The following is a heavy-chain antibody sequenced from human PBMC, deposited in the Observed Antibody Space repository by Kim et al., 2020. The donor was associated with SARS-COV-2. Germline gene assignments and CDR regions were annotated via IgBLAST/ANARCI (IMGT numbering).Heavy chain of an antibody. V-gene: IGHV3-11*06. CDR3: ARDHPEGIRLGYYDFWSGPSPGYYYGMDV. CDR2: ISSSSSYT. CDR1: GFTFSDYY. J-gene: IGHJ6*02. Sequence: GGSLRLSCAASGFTFSDYYMSWIRQAPGKGLEWVSYISSSSSYTNYADSVKGRFTISRDNAKNSLYLQMNSLRAEDTAVYYCARDHPEGIRLGYYDFWSGPSPGYYYGMDVWGQGTTVTVSS. D-gene: IGHD3-3*01.